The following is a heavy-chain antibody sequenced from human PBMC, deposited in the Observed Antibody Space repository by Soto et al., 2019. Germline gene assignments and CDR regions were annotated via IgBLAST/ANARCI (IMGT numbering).Heavy chain of an antibody. CDR3: ARGAYYYDSSGYYWFDP. V-gene: IGHV3-7*01. D-gene: IGHD3-22*01. J-gene: IGHJ5*02. Sequence: GGSLILSCAASGFTFSSYWMCWVRQAPGKGLEWVANIKPDGSEKYYVDSVKGRFTISRDNAKNSLYLQMNGLRAEDTAVYYCARGAYYYDSSGYYWFDPWGQGTLVTVSS. CDR2: IKPDGSEK. CDR1: GFTFSSYW.